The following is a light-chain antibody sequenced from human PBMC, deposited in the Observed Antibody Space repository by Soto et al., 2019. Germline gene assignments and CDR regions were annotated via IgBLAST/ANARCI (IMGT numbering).Light chain of an antibody. V-gene: IGKV3-20*01. CDR1: QSVRDRY. Sequence: EIVLTQSPCTLSLSPGETATLSCRASQSVRDRYLAWYQQQSGQAPSLLIYDTSTRATSVTDRFSGSGSGTGFALTISTVEPEEFANYYCQQYGSSPGTFGQGTKVEIK. J-gene: IGKJ1*01. CDR2: DTS. CDR3: QQYGSSPGT.